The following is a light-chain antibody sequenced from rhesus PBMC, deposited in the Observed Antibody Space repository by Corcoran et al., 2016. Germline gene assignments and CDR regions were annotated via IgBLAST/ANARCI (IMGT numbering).Light chain of an antibody. J-gene: IGKJ1*01. Sequence: EIVMTQSPATLSLSPGETATLSCRASESVGSYLAWYQQKPGQAPKLLVHSAYFRATGIPDRFSGSGSRTEFTLTISSLEPEDVGVDHCQQYNDWLPTFGQGTKVEIK. CDR2: SAY. CDR1: ESVGSY. CDR3: QQYNDWLPT. V-gene: IGKV3-40*03.